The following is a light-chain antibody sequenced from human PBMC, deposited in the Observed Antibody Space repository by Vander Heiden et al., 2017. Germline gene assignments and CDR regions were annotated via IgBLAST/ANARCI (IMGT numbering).Light chain of an antibody. CDR3: CSYAGSSTNWV. CDR2: EVS. Sequence: QSALTQPASESGSPGQSITISCTGTSRDVGSYNLVSWYQQHPGKAPKLMIYEVSKRPSGVSNRFSGSKSGNTASLTISGLQAEDEADYYCCSYAGSSTNWVFGGGTKLTVL. V-gene: IGLV2-23*02. CDR1: SRDVGSYNL. J-gene: IGLJ3*02.